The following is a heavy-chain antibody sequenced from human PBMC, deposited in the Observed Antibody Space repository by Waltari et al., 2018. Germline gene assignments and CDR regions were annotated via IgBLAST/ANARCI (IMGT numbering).Heavy chain of an antibody. D-gene: IGHD6-19*01. CDR2: IYYSGST. CDR1: GGSISSGGYY. Sequence: QVQLPESGPGLVKPSQTLSLTCTVSGGSISSGGYYWCRLRQHPGKGLEWIGSIYYSGSTYYNPSLKSLVTISVGTSKNQFSLKLSSVTAADTAVYYCARVDRSSGWFGGAFDYWGQGTLVTVSS. J-gene: IGHJ4*02. CDR3: ARVDRSSGWFGGAFDY. V-gene: IGHV4-31*01.